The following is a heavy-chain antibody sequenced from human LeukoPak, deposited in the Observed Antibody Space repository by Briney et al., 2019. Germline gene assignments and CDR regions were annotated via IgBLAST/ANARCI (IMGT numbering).Heavy chain of an antibody. V-gene: IGHV3-7*01. CDR1: GFTFSSYW. CDR3: ARDYGGNSVY. J-gene: IGHJ4*02. Sequence: PGGSLRLSCAASGFTFSSYWMSWVRQAPGKGLEWAANIKEDGSEKYYVDSVKGRFTISRDNAKNSLYLQMNSLRAEDTAMYYCARDYGGNSVYWGQGTLVTVSS. CDR2: IKEDGSEK. D-gene: IGHD4-23*01.